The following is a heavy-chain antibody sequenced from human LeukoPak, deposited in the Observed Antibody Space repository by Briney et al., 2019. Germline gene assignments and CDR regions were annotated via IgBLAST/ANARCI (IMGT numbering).Heavy chain of an antibody. CDR1: GFSFSTST. Sequence: GRSLRLSCAASGFSFSTSTVHWVRQAPGKGPEWVAVISFDGSDKFYADSVKGRFTISRDNSENTLSLQMDSLRAGDTAVYYCAKDYDASGSYWRYWGQGALVTVSS. CDR3: AKDYDASGSYWRY. D-gene: IGHD3-10*01. J-gene: IGHJ4*02. CDR2: ISFDGSDK. V-gene: IGHV3-30*07.